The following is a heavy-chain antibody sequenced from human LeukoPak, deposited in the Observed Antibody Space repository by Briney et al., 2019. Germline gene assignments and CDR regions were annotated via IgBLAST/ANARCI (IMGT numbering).Heavy chain of an antibody. CDR2: IKSKTDDGTT. Sequence: KAGGSLRLSCAASGFTFSNAWMSWVRQAPGKGLEWVGRIKSKTDDGTTDYAAPVKGRFTISRDDSESTLYLQMNSLKTEDTAVYYCLLGLGVRGLNTPYYWGQGTLVTVSS. CDR3: LLGLGVRGLNTPYY. J-gene: IGHJ4*02. D-gene: IGHD3-10*01. CDR1: GFTFSNAW. V-gene: IGHV3-15*01.